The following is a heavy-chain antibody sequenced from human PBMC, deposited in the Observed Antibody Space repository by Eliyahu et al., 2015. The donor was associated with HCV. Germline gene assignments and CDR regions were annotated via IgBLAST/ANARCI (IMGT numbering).Heavy chain of an antibody. V-gene: IGHV3-33*01. J-gene: IGHJ4*02. Sequence: QVQLVESGGGVVQPGXSLRLSCAASGFPFSSCGMHWVRQAPGKGLGWVAVIWYDGSNKYYADSVKGRFTISRDNSKNTLYLQMNSLRAEDTAVYYCARGVATIDYWGQGTLVTVSS. D-gene: IGHD5-12*01. CDR1: GFPFSSCG. CDR2: IWYDGSNK. CDR3: ARGVATIDY.